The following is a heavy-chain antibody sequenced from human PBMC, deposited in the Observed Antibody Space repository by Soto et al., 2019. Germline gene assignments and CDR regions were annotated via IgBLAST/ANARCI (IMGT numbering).Heavy chain of an antibody. V-gene: IGHV3-74*01. CDR2: INTDGSTT. CDR1: EFTFNNYW. Sequence: EVQLVESGGGLVQPGGSLRLSCAASEFTFNNYWMHWVRQVPGKGLEWVSRINTDGSTTNYADSVMGRFTISRDNADNTVYLPMNSLRAEDTAVYYCARGIYLKYGLDVWGQGATVPVSS. CDR3: ARGIYLKYGLDV. J-gene: IGHJ6*02. D-gene: IGHD3-16*02.